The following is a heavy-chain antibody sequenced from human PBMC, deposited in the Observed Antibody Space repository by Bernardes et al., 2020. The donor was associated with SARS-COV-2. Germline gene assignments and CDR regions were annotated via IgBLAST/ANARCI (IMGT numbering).Heavy chain of an antibody. Sequence: ASVKVSCKASGYTFTSYGISWVRQAPGQGLEWMGWISAYNGNTNYAQKLQGRVTMTTDTSTSTAYMEPRSLRSDDTAVYYCARVEITMVRGVIIRYYYYGMDVWGQGTTVTVSS. CDR1: GYTFTSYG. V-gene: IGHV1-18*01. CDR3: ARVEITMVRGVIIRYYYYGMDV. D-gene: IGHD3-10*01. J-gene: IGHJ6*02. CDR2: ISAYNGNT.